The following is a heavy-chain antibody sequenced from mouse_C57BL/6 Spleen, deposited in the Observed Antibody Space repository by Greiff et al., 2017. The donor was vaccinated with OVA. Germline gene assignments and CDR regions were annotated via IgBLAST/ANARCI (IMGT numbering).Heavy chain of an antibody. CDR3: ARTTTVVAPRWYFDV. CDR1: GYTFTSYD. D-gene: IGHD1-1*01. Sequence: LVEPGASVKLSCKASGYTFTSYDINWVKQRPGQGLEWIGWIYPRDGSTKYNEKFKGKATFTADTSSNTAYMQLSSLTTEDSAIYYCARTTTVVAPRWYFDVWGTGTTVTVSS. CDR2: IYPRDGST. J-gene: IGHJ1*03. V-gene: IGHV1-85*01.